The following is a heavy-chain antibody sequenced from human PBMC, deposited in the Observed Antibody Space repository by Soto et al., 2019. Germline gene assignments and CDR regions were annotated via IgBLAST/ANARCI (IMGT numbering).Heavy chain of an antibody. V-gene: IGHV3-30-3*01. Sequence: QVQLVESGGGVVQPGRSLRLSCAASGFTFSSYAMHWVHQAPGKGLEWVAVISYDGSNKYYADSVKGRFTISRDNSKNTLYLQMNSLRAEDTAVYYCERGESRRIAARPELSGGDYWGQGTLVTVSS. CDR1: GFTFSSYA. D-gene: IGHD6-6*01. J-gene: IGHJ4*02. CDR2: ISYDGSNK. CDR3: ERGESRRIAARPELSGGDY.